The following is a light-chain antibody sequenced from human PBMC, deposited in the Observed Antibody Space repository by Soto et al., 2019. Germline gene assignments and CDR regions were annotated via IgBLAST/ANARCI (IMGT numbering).Light chain of an antibody. CDR3: QEYGGSPRT. Sequence: ETVSTQSPGTLSLYPGERATLSCRASQTVSSSLAWYQQKPGQAPRLLISGASSRAADIPDRFSGSGSGTDFTLTINRLEPEDFAVYYCQEYGGSPRTFAHGTKVDIK. CDR1: QTVSSS. V-gene: IGKV3-20*01. J-gene: IGKJ1*01. CDR2: GAS.